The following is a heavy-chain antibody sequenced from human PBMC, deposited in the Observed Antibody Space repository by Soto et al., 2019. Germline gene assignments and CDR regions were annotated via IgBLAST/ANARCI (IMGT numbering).Heavy chain of an antibody. CDR2: ISGSGGST. Sequence: PGGSLRLSCAASGFTFSSYAMSWVRQAPGKGLEWVSAISGSGGSTYYADSVKGRFTISRDNSKNTLYLQMNSLRAEDTAVYYCAKGVFYDFWSGFLTFDPWGQGTLVTVSS. J-gene: IGHJ5*02. D-gene: IGHD3-3*01. V-gene: IGHV3-23*01. CDR1: GFTFSSYA. CDR3: AKGVFYDFWSGFLTFDP.